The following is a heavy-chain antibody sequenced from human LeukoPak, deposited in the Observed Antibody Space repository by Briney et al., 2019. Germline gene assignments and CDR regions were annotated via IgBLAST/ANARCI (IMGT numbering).Heavy chain of an antibody. CDR3: VRVRTGTSCYDY. Sequence: ESSETLSLTCTVSGGSISSSDSHWSWIRQSPGKGLEWIGYIPYRGSTSYNPSLRSRLTISIDTSQNQFSLKLTSVTAADTAVYYCVRVRTGTSCYDYWGQGTLVTVSP. J-gene: IGHJ4*02. D-gene: IGHD2-2*01. CDR1: GGSISSSDSH. V-gene: IGHV4-30-4*01. CDR2: IPYRGST.